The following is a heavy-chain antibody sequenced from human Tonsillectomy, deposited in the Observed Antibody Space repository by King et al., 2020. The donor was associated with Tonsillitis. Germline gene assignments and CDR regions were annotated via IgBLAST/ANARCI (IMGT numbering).Heavy chain of an antibody. Sequence: QLVQSGAEVEKPGSSVKVSCKASGGTFSSYAISWVRQAPGQGLEWMGGIIPIFGTANYAQTFQGRVTITADESTSTAYMELSSLRSEDTAVYYCARVGNTAPTRHDYYGMDVWGQGTTVTVSS. CDR2: IIPIFGTA. CDR3: ARVGNTAPTRHDYYGMDV. V-gene: IGHV1-69*01. D-gene: IGHD5-18*01. CDR1: GGTFSSYA. J-gene: IGHJ6*02.